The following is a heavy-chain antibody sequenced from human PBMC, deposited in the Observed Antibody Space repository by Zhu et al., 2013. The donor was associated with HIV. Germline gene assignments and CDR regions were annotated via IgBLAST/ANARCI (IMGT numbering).Heavy chain of an antibody. CDR2: ISYDGSNK. CDR3: ARDRTDCSGGSCYPLHYFDY. V-gene: IGHV3-30-3*01. J-gene: IGHJ4*02. CDR1: GFTFSSYA. Sequence: VQLVESGGGVVQPGRSLRLSCAASGFTFSSYAMHWVRQAPGKGLEWVAVISYDGSNKYYADSVKGRFTISRDNSKNTLYLQMNSLRAEDTAVYYCARDRTDCSGGSCYPLHYFDYWAREPWSTVSS. D-gene: IGHD2-15*01.